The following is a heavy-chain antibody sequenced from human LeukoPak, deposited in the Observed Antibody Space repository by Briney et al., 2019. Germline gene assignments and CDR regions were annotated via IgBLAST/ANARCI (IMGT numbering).Heavy chain of an antibody. J-gene: IGHJ4*02. CDR2: IYYSGNT. D-gene: IGHD5-24*01. CDR1: GGSISSYY. V-gene: IGHV4-59*01. Sequence: SETLSLTCTVSGGSISSYYWSWIRQPPGKGLEWIGYIYYSGNTNYNPSLKSRVTISVDTSKNQFSLKLSSVTAADTAVYFCARSMGDRAGFLLYYFDYWGQGTLVTVSS. CDR3: ARSMGDRAGFLLYYFDY.